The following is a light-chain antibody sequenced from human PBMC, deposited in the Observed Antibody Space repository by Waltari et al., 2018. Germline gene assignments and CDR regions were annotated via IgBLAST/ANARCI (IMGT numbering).Light chain of an antibody. CDR3: STYTTGVV. CDR1: RSDLGDHNY. Sequence: QSALPPPASGTGSPGPSITISCTGSRSDLGDHNYVSWYPQHPVKLPKLLLFDATPRPSGVSNRFSGSKSGNTASLTISGLQAEDEGDYYCSTYTTGVVFGGGTKLTVL. V-gene: IGLV2-14*03. CDR2: DAT. J-gene: IGLJ2*01.